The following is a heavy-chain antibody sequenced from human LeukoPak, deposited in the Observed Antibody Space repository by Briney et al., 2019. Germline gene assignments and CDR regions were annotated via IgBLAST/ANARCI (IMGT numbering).Heavy chain of an antibody. V-gene: IGHV3-23*01. D-gene: IGHD5-18*01. CDR2: ISASGGTS. CDR3: ARDPRGYSYGYVY. Sequence: GGSLRLSCAASGFTYSSHAMSWVRQTPGKGLQWVSSISASGGTSKYADSVRGRFTISRDNSKNTLYLQMNSLRAEDTAVYYCARDPRGYSYGYVYWGQGTLVTVSS. CDR1: GFTYSSHA. J-gene: IGHJ4*02.